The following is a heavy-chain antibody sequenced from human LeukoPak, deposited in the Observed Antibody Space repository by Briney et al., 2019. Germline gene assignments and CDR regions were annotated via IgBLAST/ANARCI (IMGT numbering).Heavy chain of an antibody. Sequence: GESLKISRKGSGYTFTRHWIGWVRQMPGKGLEWMGIIYPGDSDTRYSPSFQGQVTISADKSTSTAYLQWSSLKASDTAMYYCARPDCINGVCQVHDAFDIWGQGTMVTVSS. CDR1: GYTFTRHW. J-gene: IGHJ3*02. CDR2: IYPGDSDT. V-gene: IGHV5-51*01. D-gene: IGHD2-8*01. CDR3: ARPDCINGVCQVHDAFDI.